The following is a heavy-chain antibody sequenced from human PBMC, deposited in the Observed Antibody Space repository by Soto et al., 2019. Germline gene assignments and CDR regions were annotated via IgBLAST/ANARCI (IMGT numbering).Heavy chain of an antibody. V-gene: IGHV3-23*01. J-gene: IGHJ4*02. CDR1: GFTFSSYA. D-gene: IGHD2-2*01. CDR3: AKEPVSSTSSDVVPHYFGY. CDR2: ISGRGGST. Sequence: EVQLLESGGGLVQPGGSLRLSGAASGFTFSSYAMSWVRQAPGKGLEWVSAISGRGGSTYYADSVKGRFTISRDNSKNTMYLQMNRLRAEDTAVYYCAKEPVSSTSSDVVPHYFGYWGQGTLVTVAS.